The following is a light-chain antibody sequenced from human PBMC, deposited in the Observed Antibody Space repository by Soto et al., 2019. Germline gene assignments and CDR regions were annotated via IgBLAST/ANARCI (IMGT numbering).Light chain of an antibody. CDR2: AAS. V-gene: IGKV1-39*01. CDR1: QSINSY. CDR3: QQSYSTPT. J-gene: IGKJ5*01. Sequence: DIQMTQSPSSLSASVGDRVTITCRASQSINSYLNWYHHRPGKAPKLLIYAASSLHGGVPSRFSGSGSGTHLTLTISSLQPEDFAIYYCQQSYSTPTFGQGTRLEI.